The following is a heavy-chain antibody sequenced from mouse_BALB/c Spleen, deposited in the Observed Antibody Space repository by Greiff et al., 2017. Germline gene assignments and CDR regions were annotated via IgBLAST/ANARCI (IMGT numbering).Heavy chain of an antibody. J-gene: IGHJ4*01. Sequence: VKLMESGAELARPGASVKMSCKASGYTFTSYTMHWVKQRPGQGLEWIGYINTSSGYTNYNQKFKDKATLTADKSSSTAYMQLSSLTSEDSAVYYCSRSGGNYGGDYAMDYWGQGTSVTVSS. CDR3: SRSGGNYGGDYAMDY. V-gene: IGHV1-4*01. CDR1: GYTFTSYT. CDR2: INTSSGYT. D-gene: IGHD2-1*01.